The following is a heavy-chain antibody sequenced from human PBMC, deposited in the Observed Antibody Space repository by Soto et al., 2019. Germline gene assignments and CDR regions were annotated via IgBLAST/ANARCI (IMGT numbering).Heavy chain of an antibody. D-gene: IGHD2-15*01. CDR1: GFTFSSYW. Sequence: EVQLVESGGGLVQPGGSLRLSCAASGFTFSSYWMHWYRQTPGKGLVWVSDINDDAASRMYADSVKGRFTISRDNAKNTVDLQMNSLRAEDTAVYYCATGSCSGGRCWEHYSYGMDVWGQGTTVTVSS. V-gene: IGHV3-74*03. J-gene: IGHJ6*02. CDR2: INDDAASR. CDR3: ATGSCSGGRCWEHYSYGMDV.